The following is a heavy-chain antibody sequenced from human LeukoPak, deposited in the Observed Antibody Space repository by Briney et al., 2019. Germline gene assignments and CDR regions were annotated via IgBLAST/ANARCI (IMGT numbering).Heavy chain of an antibody. Sequence: GGSLRLSCEASGLILRGHAMSWVRQAPGKGLEWVSGIGDSGEIERYADSVKGRFTISRDNFRNTVYLEMRSLRPEDTAVYYCAKGYSSGWTPFDYWGQGTQVTVLS. CDR1: GLILRGHA. J-gene: IGHJ4*02. CDR3: AKGYSSGWTPFDY. V-gene: IGHV3-23*01. CDR2: IGDSGEIE. D-gene: IGHD6-19*01.